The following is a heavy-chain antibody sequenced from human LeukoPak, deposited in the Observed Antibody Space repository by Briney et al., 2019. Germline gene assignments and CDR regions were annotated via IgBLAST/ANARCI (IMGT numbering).Heavy chain of an antibody. CDR2: ISTGSSYI. V-gene: IGHV3-21*01. Sequence: GGSLRLSCAASVFTLSSFSMNCVRQAPGKGLEWVSSISTGSSYIYYADSVKGRFTISRDNAKNSLYLQMISLRAEDTAVYYCVRDRGWNDFFDYWGQGTLVTVSS. CDR1: VFTLSSFS. J-gene: IGHJ4*02. CDR3: VRDRGWNDFFDY. D-gene: IGHD1-1*01.